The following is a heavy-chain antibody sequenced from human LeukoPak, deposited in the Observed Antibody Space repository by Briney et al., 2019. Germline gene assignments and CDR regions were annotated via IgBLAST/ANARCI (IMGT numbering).Heavy chain of an antibody. CDR1: GFTFGDYA. CDR2: IRSKAYGGTT. CDR3: TRDSGGATIFDY. Sequence: GGSLRLSCTASGFTFGDYAMSWVRQAPGKGLEWVGFIRSKAYGGTTEYAASVKGRFTISRDDSKSIAYLQMSSLKTEDTAVYYCTRDSGGATIFDYWGQGTLVTVSS. D-gene: IGHD1-26*01. J-gene: IGHJ4*02. V-gene: IGHV3-49*04.